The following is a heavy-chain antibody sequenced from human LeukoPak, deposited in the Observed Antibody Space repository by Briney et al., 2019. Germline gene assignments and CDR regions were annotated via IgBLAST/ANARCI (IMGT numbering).Heavy chain of an antibody. CDR1: GFTFSIYA. CDR3: AKNLYCGGGSCYPSALGMDV. J-gene: IGHJ6*02. CDR2: ISGSGKST. V-gene: IGHV3-23*01. Sequence: GGSLRLSCAASGFTFSIYAMSWVRQAPGKGLEWVSGISGSGKSTYYADSVKGRFTISRDNSKNTLFLQMNSLRAEDTAVYYCAKNLYCGGGSCYPSALGMDVWGQGTTVTVSS. D-gene: IGHD2-15*01.